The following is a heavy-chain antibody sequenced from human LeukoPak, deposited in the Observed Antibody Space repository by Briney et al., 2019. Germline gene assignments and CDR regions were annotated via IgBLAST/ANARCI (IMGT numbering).Heavy chain of an antibody. D-gene: IGHD3-10*01. CDR3: AKDYKGVWLAYGSGSLESDH. CDR1: GFTFSSYG. CDR2: ISGSGGST. V-gene: IGHV3-23*01. Sequence: PGGSLRLSCAASGFTFSSYGMSWVRQAPGKGLEWISSISGSGGSTYYADSVKGRFTISRDNSKNTLYLQMNSLRAEDTAVYYCAKDYKGVWLAYGSGSLESDHWGQGTLVAVSS. J-gene: IGHJ4*02.